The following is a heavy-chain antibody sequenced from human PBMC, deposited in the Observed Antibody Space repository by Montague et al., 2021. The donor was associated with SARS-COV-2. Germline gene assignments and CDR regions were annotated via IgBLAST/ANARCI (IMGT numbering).Heavy chain of an antibody. V-gene: IGHV4-34*01. CDR2: IHHGGNT. CDR1: GGSFSTYS. D-gene: IGHD3-10*01. CDR3: ARLGDGVVPSPILGVGPYYSYYYMDV. Sequence: SETLSLTCAVHGGSFSTYSWNWIRQPPGKGLEWIGEIHHGGNTNYNPSLKSRVTISADTSKNQFSLNLTSVAAADTAVYYCARLGDGVVPSPILGVGPYYSYYYMDVWGKGTTVTVSS. J-gene: IGHJ6*03.